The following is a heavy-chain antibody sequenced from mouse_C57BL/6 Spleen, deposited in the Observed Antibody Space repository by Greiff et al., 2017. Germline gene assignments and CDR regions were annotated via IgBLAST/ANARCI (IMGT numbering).Heavy chain of an antibody. Sequence: ESGPGLVKPSQSLSLTCSVTGYSITSGYYWNWIRQFPGNKLEWMGYISYDGSNNYNPARKNRISITRDTSKNQFFLKLNSVTTEDTATYYCARDYYGSSPWFAYWGQGTLVTVSA. CDR3: ARDYYGSSPWFAY. CDR2: ISYDGSN. CDR1: GYSITSGYY. D-gene: IGHD1-1*01. V-gene: IGHV3-6*01. J-gene: IGHJ3*01.